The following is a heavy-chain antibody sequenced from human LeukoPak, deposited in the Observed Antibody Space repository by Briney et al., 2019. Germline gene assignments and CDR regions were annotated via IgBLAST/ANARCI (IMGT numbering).Heavy chain of an antibody. CDR3: ARSRITMIVVEAFDI. CDR2: IYHSGST. J-gene: IGHJ3*02. D-gene: IGHD3-22*01. CDR1: GGSISSSNW. Sequence: SETLSLTCAVSGGSISSSNWGSWVRPPPGKGVEGIGEIYHSGSTNYNPSLKSRVTISVDKSKNQFSLKLSSVTAADTAVYYCARSRITMIVVEAFDIWGQGTMVTVSS. V-gene: IGHV4-4*02.